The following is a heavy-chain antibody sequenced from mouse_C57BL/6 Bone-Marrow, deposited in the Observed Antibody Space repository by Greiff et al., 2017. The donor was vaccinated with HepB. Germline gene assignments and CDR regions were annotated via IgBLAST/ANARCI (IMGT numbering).Heavy chain of an antibody. CDR3: TRVVYDGYYNYFDY. D-gene: IGHD2-3*01. J-gene: IGHJ2*01. CDR1: GFTFSSYA. Sequence: EVMLVESGEGLVKPGGSLKLSCAASGFTFSSYAMSWVRQTPEKRLEWVAYISSGGDYIYYADTVKGRFTISRDNARNTLYLQMSRLKSEDTAMYYCTRVVYDGYYNYFDYWGQGTTLTVSS. CDR2: ISSGGDYI. V-gene: IGHV5-9-1*02.